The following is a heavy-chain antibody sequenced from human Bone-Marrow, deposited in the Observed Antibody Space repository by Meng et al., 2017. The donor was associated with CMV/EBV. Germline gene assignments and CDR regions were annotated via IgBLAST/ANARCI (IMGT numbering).Heavy chain of an antibody. D-gene: IGHD2-2*01. CDR3: AKAVFATCRGATCYHVDY. CDR1: GFTFSTYG. CDR2: IRYDGSNK. V-gene: IGHV3-30*02. Sequence: GGSLRLSCAASGFTFSTYGIHWVRQAPGKGLEWVAFIRYDGSNKCYVDSVRGRFTTSRDNSKNTLSLQMNRLGVDDTAIYYCAKAVFATCRGATCYHVDYWGRGTLVTVSS. J-gene: IGHJ4*02.